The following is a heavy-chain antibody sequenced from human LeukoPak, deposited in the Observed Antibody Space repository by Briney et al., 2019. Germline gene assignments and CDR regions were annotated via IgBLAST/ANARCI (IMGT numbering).Heavy chain of an antibody. CDR3: ARLFLDYDILTGYPISYYFDY. J-gene: IGHJ4*02. CDR1: GFTVSSNY. V-gene: IGHV3-53*01. CDR2: IYSGGST. D-gene: IGHD3-9*01. Sequence: GGSLRLSCAASGFTVSSNYMSWVRQAPGKGLEWVSVIYSGGSTYYADSVKGRFTISRDNSKNTLYLQMNSLRAEDTAVYYCARLFLDYDILTGYPISYYFDYRGQGTLVTVSS.